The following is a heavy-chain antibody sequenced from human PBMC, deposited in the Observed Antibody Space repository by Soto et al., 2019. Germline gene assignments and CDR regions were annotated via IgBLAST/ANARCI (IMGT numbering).Heavy chain of an antibody. CDR1: NGSFSDYF. Sequence: QVHLQQWGAGLLKPSETLSLTCGAYNGSFSDYFWNWIRQPPGKGLEWIGEIKESGFATYNPSLKRRVTMSVDTANNQFSLTVTSVTAAETAVYYCARGKSSGPLYYFDTWGQGTLVTVSS. CDR2: IKESGFA. D-gene: IGHD6-19*01. V-gene: IGHV4-34*01. CDR3: ARGKSSGPLYYFDT. J-gene: IGHJ4*02.